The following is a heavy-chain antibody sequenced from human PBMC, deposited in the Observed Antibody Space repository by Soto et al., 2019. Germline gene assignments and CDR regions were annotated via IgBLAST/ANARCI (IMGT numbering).Heavy chain of an antibody. CDR1: GFTFTHFG. V-gene: IGHV3-33*01. J-gene: IGHJ5*02. D-gene: IGHD2-8*01. CDR2: MWSDGSKQ. CDR3: ARDRDTNGRFSWLDP. Sequence: PGGSLRLSCATSGFTFTHFGIHWVRQAPGKGLEWVAVMWSDGSKQDYTDSVKGRFTVSRDTSKNTVYLQMNSLRDEDTAVYYCARDRDTNGRFSWLDPWGPGTLVTVSS.